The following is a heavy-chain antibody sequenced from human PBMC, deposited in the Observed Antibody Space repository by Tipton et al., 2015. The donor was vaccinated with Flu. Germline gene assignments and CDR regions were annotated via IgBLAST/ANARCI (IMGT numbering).Heavy chain of an antibody. J-gene: IGHJ6*02. V-gene: IGHV4-4*07. CDR1: GGSISGSY. Sequence: TLSLTCTVSGGSISGSYWTWIRQSAERGLEWIGRVYDTGMTNYNPSLKSRVTMSVETSKNQFFLKVNFVTAADTAVYYCASLRPGAGKDVWGQGTTVIVS. CDR2: VYDTGMT. D-gene: IGHD5/OR15-5a*01. CDR3: ASLRPGAGKDV.